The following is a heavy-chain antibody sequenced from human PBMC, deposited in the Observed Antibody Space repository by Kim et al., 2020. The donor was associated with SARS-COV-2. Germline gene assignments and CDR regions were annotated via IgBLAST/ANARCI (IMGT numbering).Heavy chain of an antibody. CDR1: GGSISSSSYY. D-gene: IGHD3-3*01. CDR2: IYYSGST. V-gene: IGHV4-39*01. J-gene: IGHJ5*02. CDR3: ARSLRFLNWFDP. Sequence: SETLSLTCTVSGGSISSSSYYWGWIRQPPGKGLEWIGSIYYSGSTYYNPSLKSRVTISVDTSKNQFSLKLSSVTAADTAVYYCARSLRFLNWFDPWGQGTLVTVSS.